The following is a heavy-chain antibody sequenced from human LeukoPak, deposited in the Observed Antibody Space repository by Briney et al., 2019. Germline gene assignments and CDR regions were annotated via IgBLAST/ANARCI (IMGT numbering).Heavy chain of an antibody. CDR1: GGTFSSYA. J-gene: IGHJ4*02. CDR2: IIPILGIA. CDR3: ARVMVRGVTIPLYYFDY. D-gene: IGHD3-10*01. Sequence: SVKVSCKASGGTFSSYAIRWVRQAPGQGLEWMGRIIPILGIANYAQKFQGRVTITADKSTSTAYMELSSLRSEDTAVYYCARVMVRGVTIPLYYFDYWGQGTLVTVSS. V-gene: IGHV1-69*04.